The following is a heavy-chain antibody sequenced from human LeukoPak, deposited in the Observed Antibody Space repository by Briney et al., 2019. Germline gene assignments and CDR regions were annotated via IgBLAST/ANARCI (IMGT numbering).Heavy chain of an antibody. CDR3: ARVAYDSSGYYYRLDY. CDR2: IYYSGST. V-gene: IGHV4-59*01. D-gene: IGHD3-22*01. Sequence: PSETLSLTCTVSGGSISSYYWSWIRQPPGKGLEWIGYIYYSGSTNYNPSLKSRVTISADTSKNQFSLKLSSVTAADTAVYYCARVAYDSSGYYYRLDYWGQGTLVTVSS. J-gene: IGHJ4*02. CDR1: GGSISSYY.